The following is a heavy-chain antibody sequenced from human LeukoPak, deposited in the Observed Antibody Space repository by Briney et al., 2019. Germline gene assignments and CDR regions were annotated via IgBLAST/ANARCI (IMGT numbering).Heavy chain of an antibody. CDR1: GYSIGSGYY. J-gene: IGHJ6*03. CDR3: ARGIAAAGRYYYYYMDV. D-gene: IGHD6-13*01. V-gene: IGHV4-38-2*01. CDR2: IYHSGST. Sequence: SETLSLTCAVSGYSIGSGYYWGWIRQPPGKGLEWIGSIYHSGSTYYNPSLKSRVTISVDTSKNQFSLKLSSVTAADTAVYYCARGIAAAGRYYYYYMDVWGRGTTVTVSS.